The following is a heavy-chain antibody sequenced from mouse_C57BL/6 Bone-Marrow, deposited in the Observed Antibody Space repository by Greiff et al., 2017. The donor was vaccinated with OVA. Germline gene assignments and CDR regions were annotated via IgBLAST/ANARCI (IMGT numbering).Heavy chain of an antibody. Sequence: EVKLMESGGGLVKPGGSLKLSCAASGFTFSSYAMSWVRQTPEKRLEWVATISDGGSYTYYPDNVKGRFTISRDNAKNNLYLQMSHLKSEDTAMYYCARKIYYDYYYAMDYWGQGTSVTVSS. J-gene: IGHJ4*01. D-gene: IGHD2-4*01. CDR1: GFTFSSYA. CDR2: ISDGGSYT. CDR3: ARKIYYDYYYAMDY. V-gene: IGHV5-4*03.